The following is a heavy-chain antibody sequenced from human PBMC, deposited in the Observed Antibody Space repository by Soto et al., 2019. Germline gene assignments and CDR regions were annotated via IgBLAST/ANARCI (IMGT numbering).Heavy chain of an antibody. CDR2: ISAYNGKT. J-gene: IGHJ4*02. CDR3: AKDLPFYGDSGGFFEY. V-gene: IGHV1-18*01. CDR1: GYTFSSNG. D-gene: IGHD4-17*01. Sequence: QVQLVQSGAEVKKPGASVKVSCKASGYTFSSNGISWVRQAPGQGLEWMGWISAYNGKTYYAQKLQGRVTMTTDTSTNTAYMELRSLRSDDTAVYYCAKDLPFYGDSGGFFEYWGQGALVTVSS.